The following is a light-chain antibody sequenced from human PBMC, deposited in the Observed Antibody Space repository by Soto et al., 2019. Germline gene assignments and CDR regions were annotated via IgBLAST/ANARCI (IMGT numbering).Light chain of an antibody. V-gene: IGKV3-15*01. CDR1: QSVAGN. J-gene: IGKJ4*01. CDR3: QQSSNWHPLT. Sequence: IVKNHLPPASFESPGETGNLSRRDSQSVAGNLAWYQQKPGQPPTLLIYCVSTRATGVPARFSGSGSETDFSLTISSLQLEDFAPYYCQQSSNWHPLTFGGGSIVDLK. CDR2: CVS.